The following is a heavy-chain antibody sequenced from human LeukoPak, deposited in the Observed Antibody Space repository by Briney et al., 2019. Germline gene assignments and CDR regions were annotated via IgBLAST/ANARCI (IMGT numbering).Heavy chain of an antibody. CDR3: ARHTLVRGVTWWFDP. D-gene: IGHD3-10*01. Sequence: SETLSLTCAVSGYSISSGYYWGWIRQPPGKGLEWIGSIYHSGSTYYNPSLKSRVTISVDTSKNQFSLKLSSVTAADTAVYYCARHTLVRGVTWWFDPWGQGILVTVSS. CDR1: GYSISSGYY. CDR2: IYHSGST. V-gene: IGHV4-38-2*01. J-gene: IGHJ5*02.